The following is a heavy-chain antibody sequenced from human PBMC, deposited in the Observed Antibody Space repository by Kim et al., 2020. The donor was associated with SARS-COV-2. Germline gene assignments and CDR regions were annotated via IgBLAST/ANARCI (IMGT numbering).Heavy chain of an antibody. CDR3: ARDIRLGAGDY. Sequence: YYADSVKGRFTISRDNSKNTLYLQMNSLRAEDTAVYYCARDIRLGAGDYWGQGTLVTVSS. D-gene: IGHD1-26*01. J-gene: IGHJ4*02. V-gene: IGHV3-33*01.